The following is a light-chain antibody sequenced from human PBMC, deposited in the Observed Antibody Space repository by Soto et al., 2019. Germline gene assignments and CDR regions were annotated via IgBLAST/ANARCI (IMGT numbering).Light chain of an antibody. Sequence: QSVLTQPRSVSVSPGQSVTISCTGTTRDGGVSRSVTSYQQHPGKAPQLIISDVTKRPSGVPYRFSGSKSGNTASLTISGLQAADEADYYCCSCEGRFFFGTGTKVTVL. CDR3: CSCEGRFF. J-gene: IGLJ1*01. V-gene: IGLV2-11*01. CDR1: TRDGGVSRS. CDR2: DVT.